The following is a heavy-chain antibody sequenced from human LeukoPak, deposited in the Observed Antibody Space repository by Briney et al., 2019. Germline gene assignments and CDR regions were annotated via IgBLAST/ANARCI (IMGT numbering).Heavy chain of an antibody. Sequence: GGSLRLSCAVSGITLSNYGMSWVRQAPGKGLEWVAGISGSGGSTNYADSVKGRLTISRDNRKNTLYLQMNSLRVEDTAVYFCAKRGVVIRVILVGFHKEAYYFDSWGQGALVTVSS. V-gene: IGHV3-23*01. J-gene: IGHJ4*02. CDR1: GITLSNYG. D-gene: IGHD3-22*01. CDR3: AKRGVVIRVILVGFHKEAYYFDS. CDR2: ISGSGGST.